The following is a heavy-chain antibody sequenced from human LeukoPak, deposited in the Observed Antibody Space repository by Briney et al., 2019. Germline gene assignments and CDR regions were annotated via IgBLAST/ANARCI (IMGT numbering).Heavy chain of an antibody. CDR2: INPNNGGT. J-gene: IGHJ4*02. CDR3: ARVPTTVTTNGY. Sequence: ASVKVSCMASGYTFPGYYMLWLRQAPGKGLNGMEWINPNNGGTNYAQKFQGRVTMTRDTSINTAYMELSSLRSDDTAVYYCARVPTTVTTNGYWGQGTLVTVSS. CDR1: GYTFPGYY. D-gene: IGHD4-17*01. V-gene: IGHV1-2*02.